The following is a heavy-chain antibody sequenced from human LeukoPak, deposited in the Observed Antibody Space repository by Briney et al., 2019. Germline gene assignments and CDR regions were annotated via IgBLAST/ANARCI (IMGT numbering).Heavy chain of an antibody. V-gene: IGHV3-30*04. CDR1: GFTFSSYA. CDR3: AELGITMIGGV. Sequence: GGSLRLSCAASGFTFSSYAMHWVRQAPGKGLGWVAVISYDGSNKYYADSVKGRFTISRDNAKNSLYLQMNSLRAEDTAVYYCAELGITMIGGVWGKGTTVTISS. D-gene: IGHD3-10*02. CDR2: ISYDGSNK. J-gene: IGHJ6*04.